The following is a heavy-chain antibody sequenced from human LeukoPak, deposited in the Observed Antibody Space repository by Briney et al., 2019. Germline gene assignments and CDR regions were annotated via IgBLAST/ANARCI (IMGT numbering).Heavy chain of an antibody. CDR1: GGSIISNY. Sequence: SETLSLTCTVYGGSIISNYWSWIRQPPGKGLEWIGYTYYSGSTNYNPSLKSRVTMSVDTSKNQFSLKLSSVTAADTAVYFCARLYTSMVSFDYWGQGTLVTVSS. CDR2: TYYSGST. J-gene: IGHJ4*02. V-gene: IGHV4-59*08. CDR3: ARLYTSMVSFDY. D-gene: IGHD5-18*01.